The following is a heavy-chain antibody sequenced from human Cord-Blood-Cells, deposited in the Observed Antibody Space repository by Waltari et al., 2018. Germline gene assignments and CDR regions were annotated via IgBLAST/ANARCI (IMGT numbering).Heavy chain of an antibody. Sequence: QVQLQESGPGLVKPSETLSLTCTVSGGSVSRGSYYWSWIRQPPGKGLEWIGYIYYSGSTNYTPSLKSRVTISVDTSKNQFSLKLSSVTAADTAVYYCARQIVVVPAAKGDFNWFDPWGQGTLVTVSS. CDR3: ARQIVVVPAAKGDFNWFDP. V-gene: IGHV4-61*01. D-gene: IGHD2-2*01. CDR2: IYYSGST. J-gene: IGHJ5*02. CDR1: GGSVSRGSYY.